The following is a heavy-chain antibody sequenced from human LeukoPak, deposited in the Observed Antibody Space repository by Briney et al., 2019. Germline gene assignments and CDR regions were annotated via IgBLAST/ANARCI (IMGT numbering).Heavy chain of an antibody. CDR1: GFTSIAYA. Sequence: PGGSLRLSCVGSGFTSIAYALTWARQAPGKGLEWVSGISGGGVTTCYADSVKGRFTISRDNSKNTLYLQMNSLRADDTAIYYCARNQQLGGHSYYXYGMDXWXXGTXXTVSS. CDR3: ARNQQLGGHSYYXYGMDX. D-gene: IGHD3-16*01. V-gene: IGHV3-23*01. J-gene: IGHJ6*01. CDR2: ISGGGVTT.